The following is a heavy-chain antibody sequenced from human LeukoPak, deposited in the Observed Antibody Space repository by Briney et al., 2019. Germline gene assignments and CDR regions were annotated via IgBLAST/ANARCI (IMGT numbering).Heavy chain of an antibody. CDR1: GFTFSSYW. D-gene: IGHD5-12*01. Sequence: GGSLRLSCAASGFTFSSYWMSWVRQAPGKGLEWVANIKQDGSEKYYVDSVKGRFTISRGNAKNSLYLQMNSLRAEDTAVYYCARVGYVAAFDIWGQGTMVTVSS. CDR3: ARVGYVAAFDI. J-gene: IGHJ3*02. V-gene: IGHV3-7*01. CDR2: IKQDGSEK.